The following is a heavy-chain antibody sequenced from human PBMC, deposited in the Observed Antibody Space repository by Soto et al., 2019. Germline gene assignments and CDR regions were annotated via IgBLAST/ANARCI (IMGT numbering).Heavy chain of an antibody. CDR1: GDSINNYY. V-gene: IGHV4-59*01. CDR2: IYYTGSP. CDR3: AKYRRTEAEGFTLDY. Sequence: PSETLSLTCTVSGDSINNYYWSWIRQPPGKRLEWIGYIYYTGSPTYNPSLESRVTMSVDTSKNQFSLKLNSVNAADTAVYYCAKYRRTEAEGFTLDYWGRGTLVTVSS. J-gene: IGHJ4*02. D-gene: IGHD6-13*01.